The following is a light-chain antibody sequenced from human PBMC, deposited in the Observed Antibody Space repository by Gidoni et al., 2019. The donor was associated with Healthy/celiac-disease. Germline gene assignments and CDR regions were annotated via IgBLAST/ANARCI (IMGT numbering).Light chain of an antibody. J-gene: IGKJ4*01. V-gene: IGKV3-15*01. CDR1: QSVSSN. CDR2: GAS. Sequence: EIVMTQSPATLSVSPGERATLSCRASQSVSSNLAWYQQKPGQAPRLLIYGASTRATGIPARCSGSGSGTEFTLTISSLQSEDFAVYYCQQYNNWSGTFGGGTKVEIK. CDR3: QQYNNWSGT.